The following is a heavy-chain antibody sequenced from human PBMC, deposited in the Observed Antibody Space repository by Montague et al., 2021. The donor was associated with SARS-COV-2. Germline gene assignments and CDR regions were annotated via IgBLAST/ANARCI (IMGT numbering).Heavy chain of an antibody. D-gene: IGHD2-15*01. CDR2: IYYSGTA. CDR1: GGSISTYY. Sequence: SETLSLTCTVSGGSISTYYWSWIRQPPGKGLEWIGYIYYSGTANYNPSLKSRVTISVDTSKNQFSLKVRSVTAADTAVYYCAREAPGRCSGGSCSLDNWFDPWGQGTLVTVSS. CDR3: AREAPGRCSGGSCSLDNWFDP. V-gene: IGHV4-59*12. J-gene: IGHJ5*02.